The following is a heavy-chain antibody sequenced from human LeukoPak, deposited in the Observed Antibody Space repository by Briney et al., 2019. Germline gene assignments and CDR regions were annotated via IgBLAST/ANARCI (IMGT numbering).Heavy chain of an antibody. V-gene: IGHV4-34*01. J-gene: IGHJ5*02. CDR1: GGSFSGYY. CDR3: AQVHGNWFDP. CDR2: INHSGGT. Sequence: SETLSLTCAVYGGSFSGYYWSWIRQPPGKGLKWIGEINHSGGTNYNPSLKSRVTISVDTSKNQFSPKLSSVTAADTAVYYCAQVHGNWFDPWGQGTLVTVSS.